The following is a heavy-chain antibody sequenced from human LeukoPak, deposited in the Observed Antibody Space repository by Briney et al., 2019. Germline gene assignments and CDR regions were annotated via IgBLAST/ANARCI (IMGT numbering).Heavy chain of an antibody. D-gene: IGHD2-15*01. Sequence: GGSLRLSCAASGLTVSSNFMSWVRQTPGKGLEWVSLIYRSGNKIYADSVKGRFTISRDISKNTLYLQMSSLRVEDTAVYYCASPGYCSGSICYSGYLQHWGQGTLVTVSS. CDR2: IYRSGNK. V-gene: IGHV3-53*01. J-gene: IGHJ1*01. CDR1: GLTVSSNF. CDR3: ASPGYCSGSICYSGYLQH.